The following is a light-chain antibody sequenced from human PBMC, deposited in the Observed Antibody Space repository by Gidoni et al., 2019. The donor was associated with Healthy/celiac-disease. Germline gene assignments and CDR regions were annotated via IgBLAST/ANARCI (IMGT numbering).Light chain of an antibody. V-gene: IGKV1-33*01. Sequence: DIQMSQSPSSLSASVGDRVTITCQASQDTSNYLNWYQQKPGNAPKLLIYDASNLETGVPARFSGSGSGTDFTFTISSLQPEDIATYYCQQYDNLPMTFGAGTKVDIK. CDR2: DAS. CDR3: QQYDNLPMT. J-gene: IGKJ3*01. CDR1: QDTSNY.